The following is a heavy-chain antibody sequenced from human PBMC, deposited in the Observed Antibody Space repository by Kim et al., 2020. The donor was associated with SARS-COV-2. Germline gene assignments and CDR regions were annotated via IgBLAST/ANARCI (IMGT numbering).Heavy chain of an antibody. CDR2: MNPNSGNT. CDR3: ARGPRVEGSGSYYHDFDY. Sequence: ASVKVSCKASGYTFTSYDINWVRQATGQGLEWMGWMNPNSGNTGYAQKFQGRVTMTRNTSISTAYMELSSLRSEDTAVYYCARGPRVEGSGSYYHDFDYWGQGTLVTVSS. J-gene: IGHJ4*02. CDR1: GYTFTSYD. D-gene: IGHD3-10*01. V-gene: IGHV1-8*01.